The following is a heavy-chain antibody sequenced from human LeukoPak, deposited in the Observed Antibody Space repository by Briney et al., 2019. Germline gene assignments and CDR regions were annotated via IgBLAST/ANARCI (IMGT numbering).Heavy chain of an antibody. CDR3: ASGRNYYDSSGSIFDY. CDR1: GGSISSSSYY. Sequence: SETLSLTCTVSGGSISSSSYYWGWLRQPPGTGLEWIGSIYHSGSTYYNPSLKSRVTISVDTSKNQFSLKLSSVTAADTAVYYCASGRNYYDSSGSIFDYWGQGTLVTVSS. CDR2: IYHSGST. V-gene: IGHV4-39*07. D-gene: IGHD3-22*01. J-gene: IGHJ4*02.